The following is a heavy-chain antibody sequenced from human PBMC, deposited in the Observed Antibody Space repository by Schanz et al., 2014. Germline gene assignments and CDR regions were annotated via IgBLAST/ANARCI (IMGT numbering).Heavy chain of an antibody. Sequence: VQLVESGGGLVQPGGSLRLSCAASGFTFSSYGMHWVRQAPGKGLEWVSGISGSGGSTYYADSVKGRFTISRDNSKNTLYLQMNTLRAEDTAVYYCARDRGYCSGGSCLTFDYWGQGTLVTVSS. J-gene: IGHJ4*02. CDR3: ARDRGYCSGGSCLTFDY. V-gene: IGHV3-NL1*01. D-gene: IGHD2-15*01. CDR1: GFTFSSYG. CDR2: ISGSGGST.